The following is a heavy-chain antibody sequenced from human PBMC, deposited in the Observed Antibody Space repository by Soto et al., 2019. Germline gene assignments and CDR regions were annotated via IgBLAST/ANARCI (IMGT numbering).Heavy chain of an antibody. CDR1: GFTLTSYS. CDR3: ARGGGIAVAYYFDY. V-gene: IGHV3-23*01. Sequence: GGSLRLSCEASGFTLTSYSMSWVRQAPGKGLQWVSTLGGSGARTYYAESVKGRFTTSRDSSKSTLYLQMNSLGAEDTAIYYCARGGGIAVAYYFDYWGQVTLVTVSS. J-gene: IGHJ4*02. CDR2: LGGSGART. D-gene: IGHD6-19*01.